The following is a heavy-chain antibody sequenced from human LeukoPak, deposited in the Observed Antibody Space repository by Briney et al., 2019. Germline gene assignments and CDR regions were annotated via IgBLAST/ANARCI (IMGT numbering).Heavy chain of an antibody. CDR2: ISSSGSTI. D-gene: IGHD6-13*01. CDR3: AKCRGSSWSDYFDY. Sequence: QPGGSLTLSCAASGFTFSSYEMNWVRQAPGKGLEWVSYISSSGSTIYYADSVKGRFTISRDNAKNSLYLQMNTLRAEDTAVYYCAKCRGSSWSDYFDYWGQGTLVTVSS. J-gene: IGHJ4*02. V-gene: IGHV3-48*03. CDR1: GFTFSSYE.